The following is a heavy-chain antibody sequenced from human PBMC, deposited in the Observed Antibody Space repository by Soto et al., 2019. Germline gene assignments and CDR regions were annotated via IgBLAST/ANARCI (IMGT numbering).Heavy chain of an antibody. Sequence: SETLSLTCAVSGGSISSGGYSWSWIRQAPGKGLEWIGYIFSSGTTYYNPSLKSRLTMSLDTSQNQFSLRLASVTDADSAVYSGARAPPPFDYSSARDVGGRGTTVPVS. CDR1: GGSISSGGYS. D-gene: IGHD3-16*01. V-gene: IGHV4-30-4*08. J-gene: IGHJ6*02. CDR2: IFSSGTT. CDR3: ARAPPPFDYSSARDV.